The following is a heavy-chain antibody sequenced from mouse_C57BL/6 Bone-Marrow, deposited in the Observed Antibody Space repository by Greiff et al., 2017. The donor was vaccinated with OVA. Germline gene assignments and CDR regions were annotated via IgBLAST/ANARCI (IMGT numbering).Heavy chain of an antibody. V-gene: IGHV1-54*01. D-gene: IGHD2-2*01. Sequence: QVQLQQSGAELVRPGTSVKVSCKASGYAFTNYLIEWVKQRPGQGLEWIGVINPGSGGTKYNEKFKGKATLTADKSSSTAYMQLSSLTSEDSSVYFCARCGYDGHYCAMDDWGQGTSVTVSS. CDR3: ARCGYDGHYCAMDD. J-gene: IGHJ4*01. CDR1: GYAFTNYL. CDR2: INPGSGGT.